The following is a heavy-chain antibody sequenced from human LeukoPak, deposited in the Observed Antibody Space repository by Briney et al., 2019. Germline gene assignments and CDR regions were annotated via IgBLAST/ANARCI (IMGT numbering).Heavy chain of an antibody. V-gene: IGHV3-23*01. CDR2: ISGSGART. D-gene: IGHD1-26*01. J-gene: IGHJ4*02. CDR1: GFTFTTYA. Sequence: GGSLRLSRAVSGFTFTTYAMSCVRQAPGTGLDWVSGISGSGARTYYADSVKGRFTISRDNSKNTLYLQMNSLRAEDTAVYYCARTSSGSYYGYWGQGTLVTVSS. CDR3: ARTSSGSYYGY.